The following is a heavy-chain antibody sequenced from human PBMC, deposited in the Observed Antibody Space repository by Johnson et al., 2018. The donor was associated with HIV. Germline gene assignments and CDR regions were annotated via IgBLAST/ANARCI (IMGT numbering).Heavy chain of an antibody. V-gene: IGHV3-30*03. D-gene: IGHD1-20*01. CDR3: ARGTLTGTTGGFDI. Sequence: QVQLVESGGGLIQPGGSLRLSCAASGLSVSYCYMTWVRQAPGKGLEWVAVISYDGSNKYYADSVKGRFTISRDNSKNTLYLQMNSLRVEDTAVYYCARGTLTGTTGGFDIWGQGTMVTVSA. CDR1: GLSVSYCY. CDR2: ISYDGSNK. J-gene: IGHJ3*02.